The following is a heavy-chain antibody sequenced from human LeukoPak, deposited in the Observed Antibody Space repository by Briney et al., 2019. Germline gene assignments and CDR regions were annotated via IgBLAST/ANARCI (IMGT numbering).Heavy chain of an antibody. V-gene: IGHV1-18*01. CDR1: GYSLTRYG. Sequence: ASVKVSCKASGYSLTRYGLTWVRRAPGQGLEWMGWVSAYDGSTNYAQKIRGRITMTTDASKNTVYMELRSLRFDDTAVYYCAGGGRDGMDVWGQGTTVTVSS. CDR3: AGGGRDGMDV. J-gene: IGHJ6*02. CDR2: VSAYDGST. D-gene: IGHD3-10*01.